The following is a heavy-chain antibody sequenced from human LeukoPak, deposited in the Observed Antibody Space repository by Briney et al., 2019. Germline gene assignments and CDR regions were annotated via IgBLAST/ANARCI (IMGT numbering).Heavy chain of an antibody. J-gene: IGHJ6*02. CDR3: IGGSSPGYYYGMDV. D-gene: IGHD6-6*01. CDR2: INHSGST. Sequence: SETLSLTCAVYGGSFSGYYWSWIRQPPGKGLEWIGEINHSGSTNYNPSLKSRVTISVDTSQNQFSLKLSSVTAADTAVYYCIGGSSPGYYYGMDVWGQGTTVTVSS. CDR1: GGSFSGYY. V-gene: IGHV4-34*01.